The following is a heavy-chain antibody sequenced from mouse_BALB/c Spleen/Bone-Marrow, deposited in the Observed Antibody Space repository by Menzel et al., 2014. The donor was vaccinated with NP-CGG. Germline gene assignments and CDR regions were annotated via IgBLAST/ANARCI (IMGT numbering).Heavy chain of an antibody. Sequence: LQQSGAELARPGASVKMSCKASGYTFAYYTVHWVKQRPGQGLEWIGYINPSSGYANYNQKFKDKATLTTDKSSSTAYMQLSSLTSEDSAVYYCAREVYGSWFAYWGQGTLVTVSA. D-gene: IGHD2-2*01. V-gene: IGHV1-4*01. J-gene: IGHJ3*01. CDR2: INPSSGYA. CDR3: AREVYGSWFAY. CDR1: GYTFAYYT.